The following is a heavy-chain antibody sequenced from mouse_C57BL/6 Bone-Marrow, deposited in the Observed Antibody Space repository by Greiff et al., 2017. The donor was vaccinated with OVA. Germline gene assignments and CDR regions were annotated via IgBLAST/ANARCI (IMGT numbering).Heavy chain of an antibody. V-gene: IGHV1-55*01. CDR2: IYPGSGST. D-gene: IGHD3-2*02. CDR3: ARRGSGYWAWFAY. J-gene: IGHJ3*01. Sequence: QVQLQQPGAELVKPGASVKMSCKASGYTFTSYWITWVKQRPGQGLEWIGDIYPGSGSTNYNEKFKSKATLTVDTSSSTAYMQLSSLTSEDSAVYYCARRGSGYWAWFAYWGQGTLVTVSA. CDR1: GYTFTSYW.